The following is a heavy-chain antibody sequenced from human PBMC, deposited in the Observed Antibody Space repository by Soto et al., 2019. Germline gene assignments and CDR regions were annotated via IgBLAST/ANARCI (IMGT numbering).Heavy chain of an antibody. CDR3: VIDYAPRVFDP. V-gene: IGHV4-31*03. Sequence: SETLSLTCTVSGGSISSGGHYWTWFRQHPGKGLEWIGYIYYSGSTCYNPSLKSRVTMSVDTSKNQFSLKLRSVTAADPAVYYCVIDYAPRVFDPCAQRPLGTVSS. D-gene: IGHD2-2*01. CDR2: IYYSGST. CDR1: GGSISSGGHY. J-gene: IGHJ5*02.